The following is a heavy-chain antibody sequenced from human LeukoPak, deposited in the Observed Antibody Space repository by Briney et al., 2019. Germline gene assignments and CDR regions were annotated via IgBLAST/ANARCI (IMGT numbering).Heavy chain of an antibody. CDR1: GFTFSSYG. Sequence: GGSLRLSCAASGFTFSSYGMTWVRQAPGKGLEWVSGISGSGGSTYYADSVKGRFTISRDNAKNSLYLQMNSLRAEDTAVYYCAELGITMIGGVWGKGTTVTISS. V-gene: IGHV3-23*01. D-gene: IGHD3-10*02. CDR2: ISGSGGST. J-gene: IGHJ6*04. CDR3: AELGITMIGGV.